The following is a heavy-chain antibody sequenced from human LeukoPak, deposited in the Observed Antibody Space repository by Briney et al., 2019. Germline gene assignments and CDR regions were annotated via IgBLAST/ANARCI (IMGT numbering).Heavy chain of an antibody. CDR1: GYSISSGYY. Sequence: SETLSLTCTVSGYSISSGYYWGWIRQPPGKGLEWIGSIYHSGSTYYKPSLKSRVTLSVDTSKNQFSLKLSSVTAADTAVYYCARARREMVDYWGQGTLVTVSS. J-gene: IGHJ4*02. CDR3: ARARREMVDY. V-gene: IGHV4-38-2*02. CDR2: IYHSGST. D-gene: IGHD5-24*01.